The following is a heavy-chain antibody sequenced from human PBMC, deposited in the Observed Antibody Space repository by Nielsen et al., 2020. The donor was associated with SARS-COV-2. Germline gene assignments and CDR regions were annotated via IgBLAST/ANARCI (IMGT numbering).Heavy chain of an antibody. Sequence: GESLKISCAASGFTFSSYAMYWVRQAPGKGLEWVAVISYDGSNKYYADSVKGRFTISRDNSKNTLYLQMNSLRAEDTAVYYCARFYSYSTVSEEFDYWGQGTLVTVSS. CDR2: ISYDGSNK. CDR3: ARFYSYSTVSEEFDY. V-gene: IGHV3-30*04. D-gene: IGHD4-17*01. CDR1: GFTFSSYA. J-gene: IGHJ4*02.